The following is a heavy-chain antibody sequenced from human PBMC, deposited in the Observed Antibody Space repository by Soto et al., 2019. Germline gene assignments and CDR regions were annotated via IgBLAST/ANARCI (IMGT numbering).Heavy chain of an antibody. CDR3: ARGAVEGSPCGGDCYMVDY. V-gene: IGHV3-33*01. CDR2: IWHDGSKK. D-gene: IGHD2-21*02. CDR1: GFTFSDFA. J-gene: IGHJ4*02. Sequence: QVQLVESGGNVVQPGWSLRLSCAASGFTFSDFAMHWVRQAPGKGLEWISIIWHDGSKKHYAGSVKGRFTVSRDNPTNTLFLQMSSLTDEDTAVYYCARGAVEGSPCGGDCYMVDYWGQGTLVTVSS.